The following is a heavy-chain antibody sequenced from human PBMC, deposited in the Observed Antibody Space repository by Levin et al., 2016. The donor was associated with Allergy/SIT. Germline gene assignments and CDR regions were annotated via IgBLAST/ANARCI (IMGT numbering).Heavy chain of an antibody. J-gene: IGHJ3*02. Sequence: GESLKISCAASGFTFSDHYMDWVRQAPGKGLEWVGRTRNKANSYTTEYAASVKGRFSISRSISNNSVYLQMNSLETEDTAVYYCASPAILGRTSDIWGQGTMVTVSS. V-gene: IGHV3-72*01. CDR3: ASPAILGRTSDI. D-gene: IGHD3-3*01. CDR2: TRNKANSYTT. CDR1: GFTFSDHY.